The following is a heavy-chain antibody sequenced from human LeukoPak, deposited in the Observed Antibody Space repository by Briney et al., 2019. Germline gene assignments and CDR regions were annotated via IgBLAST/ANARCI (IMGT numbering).Heavy chain of an antibody. V-gene: IGHV3-30-3*01. Sequence: GGSLRLSCAASGFTFSSYAMHWVRQAPGKGLEWVAVISYDGSNKYYADSVKGRFTISRDNSKNTLYLQMNSLRAEDTAVYYCARDEGAYSSSWYDYWGQGTLVTVSS. J-gene: IGHJ4*02. CDR3: ARDEGAYSSSWYDY. D-gene: IGHD6-13*01. CDR1: GFTFSSYA. CDR2: ISYDGSNK.